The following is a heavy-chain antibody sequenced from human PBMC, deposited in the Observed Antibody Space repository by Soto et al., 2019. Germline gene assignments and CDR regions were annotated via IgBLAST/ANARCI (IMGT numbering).Heavy chain of an antibody. D-gene: IGHD1-26*01. CDR2: IYHSGST. CDR3: ARGTLGGAFDI. J-gene: IGHJ3*02. CDR1: GGSISSGGYS. V-gene: IGHV4-30-2*01. Sequence: SETLSLTCAVSGGSISSGGYSWSWIRQPPGKGLEGLGYIYHSGSTYYNPSLKSRVTISVDRSKNQFSLKLSSVTAADTAVYYCARGTLGGAFDIWGQGTMVTVSS.